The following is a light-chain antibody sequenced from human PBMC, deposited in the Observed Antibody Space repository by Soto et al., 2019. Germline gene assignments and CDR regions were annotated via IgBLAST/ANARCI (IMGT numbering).Light chain of an antibody. Sequence: QLVLTQSPSASASLGASVKLTCTLSSGHSSNAIAWHQQQPEKGPRYLMKLNSDGTYTKGDGIPDRFSGSSSGAERYLTISSLQSEDEADYYCQPWGTGFKVFGGGTKLTVL. CDR2: LNSDGTY. V-gene: IGLV4-69*01. CDR1: SGHSSNA. CDR3: QPWGTGFKV. J-gene: IGLJ2*01.